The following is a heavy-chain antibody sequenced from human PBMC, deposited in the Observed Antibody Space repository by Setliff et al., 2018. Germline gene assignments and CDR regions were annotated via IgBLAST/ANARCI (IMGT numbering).Heavy chain of an antibody. CDR1: GASISSYY. J-gene: IGHJ5*02. V-gene: IGHV4-4*07. CDR2: ISASGST. D-gene: IGHD3-3*01. CDR3: ARERTIFGILIVSGWFDP. Sequence: SETLSLTCTVSGASISSYYWTWIRQPAGKGLEWIGRISASGSTNYNPSLKSRVTMSVATSKNQVSLNLSSVTAADTAVYYCARERTIFGILIVSGWFDPWGQGTLVTVSS.